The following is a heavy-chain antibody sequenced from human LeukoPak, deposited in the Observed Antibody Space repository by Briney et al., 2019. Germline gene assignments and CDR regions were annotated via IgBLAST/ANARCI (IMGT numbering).Heavy chain of an antibody. CDR3: ARGLGYLDDY. Sequence: SETLSLTCSVSGGSVSSGSYYWSWIRQPPGKGLEWIGYIYYSGSSNYNPSLKSRVTISVDTSKNQFSLKLSSVTAADTAVYYCARGLGYLDDYWGQGTLVTVSS. D-gene: IGHD3-16*01. J-gene: IGHJ4*02. CDR2: IYYSGSS. CDR1: GGSVSSGSYY. V-gene: IGHV4-61*01.